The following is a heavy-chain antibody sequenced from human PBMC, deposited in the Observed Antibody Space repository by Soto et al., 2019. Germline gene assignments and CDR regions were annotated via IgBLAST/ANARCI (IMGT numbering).Heavy chain of an antibody. CDR1: GFTFSGYG. Sequence: GGSLRLSCAASGFTFSGYGMHWVRQAPGKGLEWVAVTRHDGSNTYYADSVRGRFAISRDNSKKTLYLQMNSLRAEDTAVYYCARDGVGATTYFGYFDYWGQGTLVTVSS. CDR2: TRHDGSNT. J-gene: IGHJ4*02. D-gene: IGHD1-26*01. V-gene: IGHV3-33*01. CDR3: ARDGVGATTYFGYFDY.